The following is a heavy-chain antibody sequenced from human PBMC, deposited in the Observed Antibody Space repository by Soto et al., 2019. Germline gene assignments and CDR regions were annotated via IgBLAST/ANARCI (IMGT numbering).Heavy chain of an antibody. V-gene: IGHV3-15*01. Sequence: EVQLVESGGGLVNPGGSLRLSCAASGFTFNNAWMSWVRQAPGKGLEWVGRIKSNTDGGTADYAALVNGRFTVSRDDSKNTVHLQMNSLKTEDTAVYYCATDLKTGTERGKFDYWGQGTLVTVSS. CDR1: GFTFNNAW. D-gene: IGHD1-1*01. J-gene: IGHJ4*02. CDR2: IKSNTDGGTA. CDR3: ATDLKTGTERGKFDY.